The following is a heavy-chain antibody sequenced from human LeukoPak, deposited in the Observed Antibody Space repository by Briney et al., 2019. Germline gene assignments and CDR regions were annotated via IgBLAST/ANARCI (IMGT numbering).Heavy chain of an antibody. Sequence: GGSLRLSCAASGFTFSNYAMSWVRQAPGKGLEWVSTLSGSGITTYYADSVKGRVTISRDNSKNTLYLQMNSLRAEDTAVYYCAIGGYSSGWSYFDYWGHGTLVTVSS. CDR3: AIGGYSSGWSYFDY. V-gene: IGHV3-23*01. D-gene: IGHD6-19*01. CDR2: LSGSGITT. J-gene: IGHJ4*01. CDR1: GFTFSNYA.